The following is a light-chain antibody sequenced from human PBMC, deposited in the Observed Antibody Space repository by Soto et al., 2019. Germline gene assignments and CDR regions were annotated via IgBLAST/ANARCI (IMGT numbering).Light chain of an antibody. J-gene: IGKJ1*01. Sequence: DIVMTQPPISLSVTPGQPTSISCKSSQSLLHSDGKTYLSWYLQNPGQPPQLLISEVSNRFSGVPDRFSGSGSGTDFTLKISRVEADDVGVYYCMPSLELPRTFGQGTKVEIK. CDR2: EVS. V-gene: IGKV2D-29*01. CDR1: QSLLHSDGKTY. CDR3: MPSLELPRT.